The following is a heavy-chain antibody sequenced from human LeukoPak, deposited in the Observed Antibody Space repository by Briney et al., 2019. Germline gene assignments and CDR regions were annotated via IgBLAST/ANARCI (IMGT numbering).Heavy chain of an antibody. CDR3: ARPAYSGYDLRYYFDY. Sequence: GGSLRLSCAASGFTFSSYAMSWVRQAPGTGLELVSAISGSGGSTYYADSVKGRFTISRDNSKNTLYLQMNSLRAEDTAVYYCARPAYSGYDLRYYFDYWGQGTLVTVSS. CDR2: ISGSGGST. D-gene: IGHD5-12*01. V-gene: IGHV3-23*01. J-gene: IGHJ4*02. CDR1: GFTFSSYA.